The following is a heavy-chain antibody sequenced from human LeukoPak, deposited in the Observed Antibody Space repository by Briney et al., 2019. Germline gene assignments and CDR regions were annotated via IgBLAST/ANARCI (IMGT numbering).Heavy chain of an antibody. D-gene: IGHD4-17*01. V-gene: IGHV3-21*01. CDR3: AKAGWDYGDYRGGLDAFDI. Sequence: PGGSLRLSCEATGFPFKSFNMNWVRQAPGKGLEWVSCISANSHMYYADSVKGRFTISRDNAKNSLHLQMNSLRVEDTAVYYCAKAGWDYGDYRGGLDAFDIWGQGTMVTVSS. J-gene: IGHJ3*02. CDR1: GFPFKSFN. CDR2: ISANSHM.